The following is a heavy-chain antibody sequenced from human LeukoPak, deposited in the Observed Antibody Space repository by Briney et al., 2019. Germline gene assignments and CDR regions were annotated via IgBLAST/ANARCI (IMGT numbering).Heavy chain of an antibody. CDR1: GGSISSSSYY. Sequence: SETPSLTCTVSGGSISSSSYYWGWIRQSPGKGLEWIGSIYYSGSTYYSPSLKSRVTISVDTSKNQFSLKLSSVTAADTAVYYCARHSSLRSPITPWGQGTLVTVSS. V-gene: IGHV4-39*01. D-gene: IGHD1-26*01. J-gene: IGHJ5*02. CDR2: IYYSGST. CDR3: ARHSSLRSPITP.